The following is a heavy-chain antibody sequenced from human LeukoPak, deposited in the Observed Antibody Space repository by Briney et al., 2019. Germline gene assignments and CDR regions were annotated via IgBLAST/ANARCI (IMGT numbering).Heavy chain of an antibody. Sequence: SETLSLTCTVSGGSISSSSYYWGWIRQPPGMGLEWIGSIYYSGSTYYNPSLKSRVTISVDTSKNQFSLKLSSVTAADTAVYYCARHPLWFGDATSYWFDPWGQGTLVTVSS. CDR1: GGSISSSSYY. CDR3: ARHPLWFGDATSYWFDP. J-gene: IGHJ5*02. CDR2: IYYSGST. D-gene: IGHD3-10*01. V-gene: IGHV4-39*01.